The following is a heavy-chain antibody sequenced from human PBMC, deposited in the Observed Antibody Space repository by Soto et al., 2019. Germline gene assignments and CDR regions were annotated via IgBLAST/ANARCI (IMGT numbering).Heavy chain of an antibody. CDR3: ARGVRLHFDI. Sequence: WGSLKISCATSGYSFSLSAISWFTQAPGKGLEXVSXXSXXXXXTXXADAVKGRFTISRENSRNTMFLQMKSLSAEDPAIYFCARGVRLHFDIWGQGTLVTVSS. J-gene: IGHJ4*02. V-gene: IGHV3-23*01. CDR2: XSXXXXXT. D-gene: IGHD4-17*01. CDR1: GYSFSLSA.